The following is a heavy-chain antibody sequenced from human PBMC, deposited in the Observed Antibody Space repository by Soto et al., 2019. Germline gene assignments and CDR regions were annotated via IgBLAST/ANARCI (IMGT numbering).Heavy chain of an antibody. CDR2: VTGSGSTA. V-gene: IGHV3-23*01. J-gene: IGHJ5*02. D-gene: IGHD2-8*01. CDR3: SKPRVYCTNGVCPAAS. CDR1: GFAFPNYA. Sequence: GGSLRLSCAASGFAFPNYAMTWVRQAPGKGLEWVSAVTGSGSTAFYADSVKGRFTISRDNSNYTLYLQMDSLRAEDTALYFCSKPRVYCTNGVCPAASWGQGVLVTVSS.